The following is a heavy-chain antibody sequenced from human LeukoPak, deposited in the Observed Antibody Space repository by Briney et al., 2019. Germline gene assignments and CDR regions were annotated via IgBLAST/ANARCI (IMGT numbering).Heavy chain of an antibody. Sequence: SEALSLTCTVSGASISSSSYYWGWIRQPPGKGLEWIGSIYYSGSTYYNPSLKSRVTISVDTSKNQFSLKLSSVTAADTAVYYCASGLGTTVTTGPYYYYYGMDVWGQGTTVTVSS. J-gene: IGHJ6*02. CDR3: ASGLGTTVTTGPYYYYYGMDV. V-gene: IGHV4-39*07. D-gene: IGHD4-17*01. CDR2: IYYSGST. CDR1: GASISSSSYY.